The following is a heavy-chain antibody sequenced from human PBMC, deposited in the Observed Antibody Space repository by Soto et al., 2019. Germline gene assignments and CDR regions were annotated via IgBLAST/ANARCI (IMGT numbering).Heavy chain of an antibody. Sequence: SVKVSCKASGGTFSSYAISWVRQAPGQGLEWMGGIIPIFGTANYAQKFQGRVTITADESTSTAYMELSSLRSEDTAVYYCARVVVGAKLYYFDYWGQGTLVTVSS. CDR1: GGTFSSYA. D-gene: IGHD1-26*01. V-gene: IGHV1-69*13. CDR2: IIPIFGTA. J-gene: IGHJ4*02. CDR3: ARVVVGAKLYYFDY.